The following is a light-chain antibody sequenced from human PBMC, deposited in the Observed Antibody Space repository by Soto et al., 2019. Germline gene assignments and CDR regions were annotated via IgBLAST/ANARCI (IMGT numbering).Light chain of an antibody. Sequence: QSALAQPASVSGSPGQSIAMSCTGTSSDVGGYNYVSWYQQHPGKAPKLLISEVSIRPSGVSDRFSGSKSGNTASLTISGLQTEDEADYYCSSFTSAYTFVFGSGTKLTVL. CDR1: SSDVGGYNY. CDR3: SSFTSAYTFV. J-gene: IGLJ1*01. CDR2: EVS. V-gene: IGLV2-14*01.